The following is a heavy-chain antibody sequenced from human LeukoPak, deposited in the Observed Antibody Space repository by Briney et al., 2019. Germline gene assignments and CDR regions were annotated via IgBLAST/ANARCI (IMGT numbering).Heavy chain of an antibody. Sequence: GASVKVSCKASGYTFTSYGISWVRQAPGQGLEWMGWISAYNGNTNYAQKLQGRVTMTTDTSTSTAYMELRSLRSDDTAVYYCARVAGKGIQLWENFDYWGQGTLVTISS. CDR1: GYTFTSYG. D-gene: IGHD5-18*01. CDR3: ARVAGKGIQLWENFDY. J-gene: IGHJ4*02. V-gene: IGHV1-18*01. CDR2: ISAYNGNT.